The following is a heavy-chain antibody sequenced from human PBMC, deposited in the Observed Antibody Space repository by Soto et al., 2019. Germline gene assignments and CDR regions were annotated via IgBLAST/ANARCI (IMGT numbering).Heavy chain of an antibody. CDR3: ARMDRTRQWLVLSY. D-gene: IGHD6-19*01. V-gene: IGHV1-3*01. J-gene: IGHJ4*02. CDR1: GYTFTSYA. Sequence: ASVKVSCKASGYTFTSYAMHWVRQAPGQRLEWMGWINAGNGNTKYSQKFQGRVTITRDTSASTAYMELSSLRSEDTAVYYCARMDRTRQWLVLSYWGQGTLVTVSP. CDR2: INAGNGNT.